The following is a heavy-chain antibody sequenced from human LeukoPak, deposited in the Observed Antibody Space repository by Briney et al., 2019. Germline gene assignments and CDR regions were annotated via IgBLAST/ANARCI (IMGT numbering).Heavy chain of an antibody. CDR3: AKDLDYGGNSGLDY. CDR2: ISWNSGSI. CDR1: GFTFDDYA. J-gene: IGHJ4*02. D-gene: IGHD4-23*01. V-gene: IGHV3-9*03. Sequence: GRSLRLSCAASGFTFDDYAMHWVRQAPGKGLEWVSGISWNSGSIGYADSVKGRFTISRDNAKNSLYLQMSSLRAEDMALYYCAKDLDYGGNSGLDYWGQGTLVTVSS.